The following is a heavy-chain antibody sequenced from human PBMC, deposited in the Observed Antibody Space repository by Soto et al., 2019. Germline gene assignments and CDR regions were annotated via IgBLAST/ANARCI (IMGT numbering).Heavy chain of an antibody. J-gene: IGHJ6*02. D-gene: IGHD3-22*01. CDR1: GYTFTSYG. CDR3: AREGYYDSSGYYYYYYGMDV. CDR2: ISAYNGNT. Sequence: QVQLVQSGAEVKKPGASVKVSCKASGYTFTSYGISWVRQAPGQGLDGMGWISAYNGNTNYAQKLQGRVTMTTDTSTSTAYMELRSLRSDDTAVYYCAREGYYDSSGYYYYYYGMDVWGQGTTVTVSS. V-gene: IGHV1-18*01.